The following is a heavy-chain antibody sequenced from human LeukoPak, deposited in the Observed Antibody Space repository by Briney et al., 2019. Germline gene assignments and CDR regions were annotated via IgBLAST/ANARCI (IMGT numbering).Heavy chain of an antibody. CDR2: INHSGST. D-gene: IGHD6-19*01. J-gene: IGHJ4*02. Sequence: SETLSLTCAVYGGSFSGYYWSWIRQPPGKGLEWIGVINHSGSTNYNPSLKSRVTISVDTSKNQFSLKLSSVTAADTAVYYCARASYSSGWFAPFDYWGQGTLVTVSS. V-gene: IGHV4-34*01. CDR1: GGSFSGYY. CDR3: ARASYSSGWFAPFDY.